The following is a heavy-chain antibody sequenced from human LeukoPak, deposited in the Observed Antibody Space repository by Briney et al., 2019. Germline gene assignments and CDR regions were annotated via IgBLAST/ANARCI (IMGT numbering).Heavy chain of an antibody. Sequence: PSQTLSLTCTVSGGSIISGDYYWSRIRQPPGKGLEWIGCIYYSGSTYYNPSLKSRVTISVDTSKNQFSLKLSSVTAADTAVYYCARVHDFWSGEHDYWGQGTLVTVSS. D-gene: IGHD3-3*01. V-gene: IGHV4-30-4*08. CDR1: GGSIISGDYY. CDR3: ARVHDFWSGEHDY. J-gene: IGHJ4*02. CDR2: IYYSGST.